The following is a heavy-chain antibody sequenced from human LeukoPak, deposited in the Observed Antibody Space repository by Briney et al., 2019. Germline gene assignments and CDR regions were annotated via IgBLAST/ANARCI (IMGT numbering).Heavy chain of an antibody. Sequence: SETLSLTCAVYGGSFSGYYGSWMRQPPGEGLEWIGSIYYSGNTYYNPSLKSRVTISVDTSKNQFSLRLSSVTAADTAVYYCARPNWNDLHFDYWGQGTLVTVSS. CDR2: IYYSGNT. CDR3: ARPNWNDLHFDY. J-gene: IGHJ4*02. D-gene: IGHD1-1*01. CDR1: GGSFSGYY. V-gene: IGHV4-34*01.